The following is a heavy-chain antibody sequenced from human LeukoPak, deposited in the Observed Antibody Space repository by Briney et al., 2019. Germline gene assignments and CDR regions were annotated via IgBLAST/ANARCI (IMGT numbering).Heavy chain of an antibody. D-gene: IGHD4-11*01. CDR1: GFTFSSYS. V-gene: IGHV3-21*01. J-gene: IGHJ4*02. CDR3: ARARGYSNYFSFDY. Sequence: GGSLRPPCAASGFTFSSYSMNWVRQAPGKGLEWVSSISSSSSYIYYADSVKGRFTISRDNAKNSLYLQMNSLRAEDTAVYYCARARGYSNYFSFDYWGQGTLVTVSS. CDR2: ISSSSSYI.